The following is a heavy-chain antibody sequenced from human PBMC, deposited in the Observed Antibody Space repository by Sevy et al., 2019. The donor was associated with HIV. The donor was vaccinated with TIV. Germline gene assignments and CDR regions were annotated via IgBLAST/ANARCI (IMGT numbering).Heavy chain of an antibody. J-gene: IGHJ5*02. CDR1: GYTFANHD. V-gene: IGHV1-8*01. D-gene: IGHD3-9*01. CDR3: AKVESDYGMLTDYYRFHYYKVYVIKT. CDR2: MNPSTAET. Sequence: ASVKVSCEASGYTFANHDINWVRQAPGQGLEWMGWMNPSTAETRYAQKFRGRVTMTRDTYTTTAYMELSSLTSEDTAVYFCAKVESDYGMLTDYYRFHYYKVYVIKTWGQGTLVTVSS.